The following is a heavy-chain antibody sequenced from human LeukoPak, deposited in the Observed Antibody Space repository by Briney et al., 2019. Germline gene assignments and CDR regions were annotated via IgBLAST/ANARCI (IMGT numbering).Heavy chain of an antibody. D-gene: IGHD6-13*01. V-gene: IGHV1-69*05. J-gene: IGHJ6*03. CDR1: GGTFGSYA. CDR3: ARDRGRGGIAAPRNYYYYMDV. CDR2: IIPIFGTA. Sequence: ASVKVSCKASGGTFGSYAISWVRQAPGQGLEWMGGIIPIFGTANYAQKFQGRVTITTDESTSTAYMELSSLRSEDTAVYYCARDRGRGGIAAPRNYYYYMDVWGKGATVTVSS.